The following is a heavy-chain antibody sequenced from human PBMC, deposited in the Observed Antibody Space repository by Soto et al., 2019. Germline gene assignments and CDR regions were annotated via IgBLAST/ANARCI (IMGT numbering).Heavy chain of an antibody. J-gene: IGHJ6*02. Sequence: GGSLRLSCAASGFTFSSYAMHWVRQAPGKGLEWVAVISYDGSNKYYADSVKGRFTISRDNSKNTLYLQMNNLRAEDTAVYYCSSSRGYDFWSGDYYYYGMDVWGQGTTVTVSS. CDR1: GFTFSSYA. D-gene: IGHD3-3*01. V-gene: IGHV3-30-3*01. CDR3: SSSRGYDFWSGDYYYYGMDV. CDR2: ISYDGSNK.